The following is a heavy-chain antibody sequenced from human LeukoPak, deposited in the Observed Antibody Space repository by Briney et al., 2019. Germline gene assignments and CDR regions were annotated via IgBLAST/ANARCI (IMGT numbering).Heavy chain of an antibody. CDR1: GDYITTTNYY. CDR2: VFYSGTT. V-gene: IGHV4-39*01. J-gene: IGHJ4*02. CDR3: ARRSRLYKHETTGYHDS. Sequence: PSETLSLTCNVSGDYITTTNYYWAWIRQAPGKGLEWIASVFYSGTTYYNPSPKSRVIISMDTSRKQISLRLSSVTATDTAIYYCARRSRLYKHETTGYHDSWGQGTLVTVSS. D-gene: IGHD3-9*01.